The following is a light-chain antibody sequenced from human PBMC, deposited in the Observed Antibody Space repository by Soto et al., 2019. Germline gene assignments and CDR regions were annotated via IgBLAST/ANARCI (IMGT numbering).Light chain of an antibody. CDR3: SSNAGSNNLV. J-gene: IGLJ2*01. CDR1: SSDVGDYNY. V-gene: IGLV2-8*01. Sequence: QSALTQPPSASGTPGQSVTIPCTGTSSDVGDYNYVSWYQQHPGKAPKLVIYEVSRRPSGVPDRFSGSKSGNTASLTVSGLHAEDEADYYCSSNAGSNNLVFGGGTQLTVL. CDR2: EVS.